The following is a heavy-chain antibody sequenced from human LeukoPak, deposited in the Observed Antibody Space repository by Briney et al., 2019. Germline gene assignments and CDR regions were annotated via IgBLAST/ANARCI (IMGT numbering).Heavy chain of an antibody. Sequence: GGSLRLSCAASGFTFSSYGMHWVRQAPGKGLEWVAFIRFDGSYKYYADSVKGRFTISSDNSKNTLYLQMNSLRPEDTAVYYCAKDRDRTYYYYYMDVWGKGTTVTVSS. CDR2: IRFDGSYK. V-gene: IGHV3-30*02. CDR1: GFTFSSYG. D-gene: IGHD3-10*01. CDR3: AKDRDRTYYYYYMDV. J-gene: IGHJ6*03.